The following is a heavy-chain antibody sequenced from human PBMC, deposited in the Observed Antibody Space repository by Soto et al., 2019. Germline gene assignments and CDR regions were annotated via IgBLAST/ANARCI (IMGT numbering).Heavy chain of an antibody. CDR1: GFTFSSYS. CDR2: ISSSSSYI. CDR3: ARVSLPLSSGSYVPYFDY. D-gene: IGHD3-10*01. Sequence: PGGSLRLSCAASGFTFSSYSMNWVRQAPGKGLEWVSSISSSSSYIYYADSVKGRFTISRDNAKNSLYLQMNSLRAEDTAVYYCARVSLPLSSGSYVPYFDYWGQGTLVTVSS. J-gene: IGHJ4*02. V-gene: IGHV3-21*01.